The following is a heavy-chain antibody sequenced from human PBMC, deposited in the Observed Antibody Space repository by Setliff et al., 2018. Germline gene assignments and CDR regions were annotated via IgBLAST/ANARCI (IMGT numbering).Heavy chain of an antibody. J-gene: IGHJ6*03. CDR3: ARMAVRVASRPSMPLDYYYYMDF. Sequence: PSETLSLTCTVSGGPISSSNYYWGWIRQPPGKGLGWIGSINYRGKTHYNTSLRSRVTMSVDTSKSHVSLRLSSLNAADTAVYYCARMAVRVASRPSMPLDYYYYMDFWGKGATVTVSS. CDR1: GGPISSSNYY. V-gene: IGHV4-39*02. CDR2: INYRGKT. D-gene: IGHD6-6*01.